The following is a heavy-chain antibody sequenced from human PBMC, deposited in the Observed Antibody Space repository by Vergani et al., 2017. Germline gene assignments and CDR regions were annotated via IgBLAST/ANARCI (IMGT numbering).Heavy chain of an antibody. Sequence: QVQLVESGGGVVQPGRSLRLSCAASGFTFSSYGMHWVRQAPGKGLEWVAVIWYDGSNKYYADSVKGRFTISRDNSKNTLYLQMNSLRAEDTAVYYCAXKPYWSGYSNYFDYWGQGSLVTVSS. CDR1: GFTFSSYG. V-gene: IGHV3-33*01. D-gene: IGHD3-3*02. CDR3: AXKPYWSGYSNYFDY. CDR2: IWYDGSNK. J-gene: IGHJ4*02.